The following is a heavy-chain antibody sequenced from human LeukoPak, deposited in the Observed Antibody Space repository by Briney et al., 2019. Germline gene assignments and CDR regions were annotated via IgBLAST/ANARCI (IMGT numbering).Heavy chain of an antibody. Sequence: GGSLRLSCAAAGFTFSSYPMHWVRQAPGKGLEWLAFISYDGSNKYYADSVKGRFTISRDNSKNTLYLQMNSLRVEDTAVYYCARDRCGYSSTCPFDYWGQGTLVTASS. CDR3: ARDRCGYSSTCPFDY. CDR2: ISYDGSNK. CDR1: GFTFSSYP. V-gene: IGHV3-30-3*01. D-gene: IGHD6-13*01. J-gene: IGHJ4*02.